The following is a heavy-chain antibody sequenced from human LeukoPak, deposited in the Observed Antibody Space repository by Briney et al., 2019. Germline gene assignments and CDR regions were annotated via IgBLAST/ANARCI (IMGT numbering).Heavy chain of an antibody. D-gene: IGHD6-13*01. Sequence: GRSLRLSCAASGFTFSSYAMHWVRQAPGKGLEWVAVISYDGSNKYYADSVKGRFTISRDNSENTLYLQMNSLRAEDTAVYYCARESSSSWSFDYWGQGTLVTVSS. V-gene: IGHV3-30*04. CDR1: GFTFSSYA. J-gene: IGHJ4*02. CDR2: ISYDGSNK. CDR3: ARESSSSWSFDY.